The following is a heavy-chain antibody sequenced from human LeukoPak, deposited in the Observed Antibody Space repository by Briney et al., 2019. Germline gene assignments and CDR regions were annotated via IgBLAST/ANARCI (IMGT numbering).Heavy chain of an antibody. J-gene: IGHJ4*02. CDR1: GGSFSGYY. Sequence: PSETLSLTRAVYGGSFSGYYWSWIRQPPGKGLEWIGEINHSGSTNYNPSLKSRVTISVDTSKNQFSLKLSSVTAADTAVYYCARVRNYYDSSGLVDYWGQGTLVTVSS. D-gene: IGHD3-22*01. CDR3: ARVRNYYDSSGLVDY. V-gene: IGHV4-34*01. CDR2: INHSGST.